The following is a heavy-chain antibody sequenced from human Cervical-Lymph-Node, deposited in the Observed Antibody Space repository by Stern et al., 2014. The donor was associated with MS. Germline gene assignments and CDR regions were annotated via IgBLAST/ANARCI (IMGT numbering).Heavy chain of an antibody. CDR3: ARDSLATSDAFDI. V-gene: IGHV1-69*17. CDR2: IIPIFGIG. D-gene: IGHD5-12*01. CDR1: GGTFSSYA. J-gene: IGHJ3*02. Sequence: VQLVESGAEVKKPGSSVKVSCKASGGTFSSYAISWGRQAPGQGLEWMGAIIPIFGIGNCAQKFQGRVTITADKSTSTAYMELSSLRSEDTAVYYCARDSLATSDAFDIWGQGTMVTVS.